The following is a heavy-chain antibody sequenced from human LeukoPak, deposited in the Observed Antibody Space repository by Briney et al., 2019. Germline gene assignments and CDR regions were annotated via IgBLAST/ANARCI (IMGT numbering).Heavy chain of an antibody. D-gene: IGHD1-26*01. CDR1: GGTFSSYA. V-gene: IGHV1-69*06. J-gene: IGHJ4*02. CDR2: IIPIFGTA. CDR3: ARTSSPLPYYYYFDY. Sequence: SVKVSCKASGGTFSSYAISWVRQAPGQGLEWMGGIIPIFGTANYAQKFQGRVTITADKSTSTAYMELSSLRSEDTAVYYCARTSSPLPYYYYFDYWGQGTLVTVSS.